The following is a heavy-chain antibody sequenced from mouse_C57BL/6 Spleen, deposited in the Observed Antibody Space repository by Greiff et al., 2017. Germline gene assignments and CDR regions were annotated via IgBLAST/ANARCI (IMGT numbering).Heavy chain of an antibody. D-gene: IGHD3-2*02. J-gene: IGHJ4*01. Sequence: VQLQQPGAELVKPGASVKMSCKASGYTFTSYWITWVKQRPGQGLEWIGDIYPGSGSTNYNEKFKSKATLTVDTSSSTAYMQLSSLTSEDSAVYYCARSSSGYLYYAMDYWGQGTSVTVSS. CDR1: GYTFTSYW. CDR2: IYPGSGST. CDR3: ARSSSGYLYYAMDY. V-gene: IGHV1-55*01.